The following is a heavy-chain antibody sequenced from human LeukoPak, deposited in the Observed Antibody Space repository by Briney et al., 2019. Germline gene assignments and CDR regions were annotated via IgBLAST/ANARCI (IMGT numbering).Heavy chain of an antibody. J-gene: IGHJ4*02. CDR3: ARVVAADHYFGY. V-gene: IGHV3-21*01. CDR2: ISSSSSYI. D-gene: IGHD2-2*01. Sequence: PGGSLRLSCAASGFTFSTYSMNWVRQAPGKGLEWVSSISSSSSYIYYADSVKGRFTISRDNAKNSLYLQMNSLRAEDTAVYYCARVVAADHYFGYWGQGTLVTVSS. CDR1: GFTFSTYS.